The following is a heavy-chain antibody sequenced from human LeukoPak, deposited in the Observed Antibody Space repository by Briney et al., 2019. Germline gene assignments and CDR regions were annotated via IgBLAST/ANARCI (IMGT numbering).Heavy chain of an antibody. CDR3: AKPFSYGSGSYYNFYDY. CDR2: ISGSGGST. D-gene: IGHD3-10*01. Sequence: PGGSLRLSCAASGFTFSNYAMGWVRQAPGKGLEWVSTISGSGGSTYYADSVKGRFTISRDISKNTLYLQMNSLRAEDTAVYYCAKPFSYGSGSYYNFYDYWGQGTLVTVSS. V-gene: IGHV3-23*01. CDR1: GFTFSNYA. J-gene: IGHJ4*02.